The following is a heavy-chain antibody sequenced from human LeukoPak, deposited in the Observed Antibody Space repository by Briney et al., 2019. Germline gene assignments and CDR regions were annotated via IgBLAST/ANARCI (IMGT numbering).Heavy chain of an antibody. CDR2: ISAYNGNT. Sequence: PGASVKVSCKASGYTFTSYGISWVRQAPGQGLEWMGWISAYNGNTNYAQKLQGRVTMTTDISTSTAYMELRSLRSDDTAVYYCARDTNYDFWSGYPLGRETLLNYYYYMDVWGKGTTVTVSS. J-gene: IGHJ6*03. CDR3: ARDTNYDFWSGYPLGRETLLNYYYYMDV. CDR1: GYTFTSYG. D-gene: IGHD3-3*01. V-gene: IGHV1-18*01.